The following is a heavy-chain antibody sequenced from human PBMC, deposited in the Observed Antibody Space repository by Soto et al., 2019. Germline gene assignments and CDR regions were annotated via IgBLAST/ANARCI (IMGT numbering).Heavy chain of an antibody. J-gene: IGHJ6*02. V-gene: IGHV3-11*01. CDR1: GFTFSDYY. Sequence: QVQLVESGGGLVKPGGSLRLSCAASGFTFSDYYMRWIRQAPGKRLEWVSYISSSGTTIYYADSVKGRFTISRDNAKNSLYLQMISLRVEDTAVYYCARDGKQLAHFYYRCMDVWGQGTTVTVSS. CDR2: ISSSGTTI. D-gene: IGHD6-13*01. CDR3: ARDGKQLAHFYYRCMDV.